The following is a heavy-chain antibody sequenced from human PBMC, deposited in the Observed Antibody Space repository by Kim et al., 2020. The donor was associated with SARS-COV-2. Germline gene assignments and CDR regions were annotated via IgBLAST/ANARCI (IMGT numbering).Heavy chain of an antibody. V-gene: IGHV4-39*07. CDR1: GDSISSSNYY. J-gene: IGHJ4*03. CDR3: ARGGAYSGSYFGY. CDR2: LYYSGST. Sequence: SETLSLTCTVSGDSISSSNYYWGWIRQPPGKGLEWIGSLYYSGSTFYNPSLKGRATISVDTSNNQFSLKLTSVTAADTAVYYCARGGAYSGSYFGYWG. D-gene: IGHD1-26*01.